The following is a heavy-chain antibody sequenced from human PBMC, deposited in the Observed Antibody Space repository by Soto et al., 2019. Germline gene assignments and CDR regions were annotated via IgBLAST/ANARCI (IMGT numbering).Heavy chain of an antibody. V-gene: IGHV4-4*07. D-gene: IGHD6-13*01. Sequence: VQLQESGPGLVKPSETLSLICTVSGGSISSDYLSWIRQPAGKGLEWIGRVYTSGYSNSNPSLQSRVTMSVDTSKKQSSLNLSSVTAADTAVYYCAREPTTAGTVNWFDPWGQGTLVTVSS. CDR3: AREPTTAGTVNWFDP. CDR2: VYTSGYS. J-gene: IGHJ5*02. CDR1: GGSISSDY.